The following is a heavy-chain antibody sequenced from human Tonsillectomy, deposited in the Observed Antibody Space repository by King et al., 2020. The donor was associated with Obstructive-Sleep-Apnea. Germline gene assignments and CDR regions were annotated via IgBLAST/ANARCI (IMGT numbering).Heavy chain of an antibody. CDR3: ARHSRPTGIAGY. CDR1: GCSISSYY. J-gene: IGHJ4*02. D-gene: IGHD1-1*01. Sequence: VQLQESGPGLVKPSETLSLTCTVSGCSISSYYWSWIRQPPGKGLEWIGYIYNSETTKYNPSLKSRVTISVDTSKNQFSLKLSSVTAADTAVYYCARHSRPTGIAGYWGQGTLVTVSS. CDR2: IYNSETT. V-gene: IGHV4-59*08.